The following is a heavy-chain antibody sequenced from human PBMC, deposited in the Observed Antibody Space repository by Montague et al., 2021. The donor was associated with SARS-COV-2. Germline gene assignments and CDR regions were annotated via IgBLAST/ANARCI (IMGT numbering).Heavy chain of an antibody. Sequence: SETLSLTCAVSGGSISSSSHYWGWIRQPPGKGLEWIGGVSHSGGTYYNASLQSRVTISIDPSNNQFSLRLNSVTAADTAMYFCARQKLNGQSTCYYYHDMDVWGQGTTVTVSS. J-gene: IGHJ6*02. CDR2: VSHSGGT. V-gene: IGHV4-39*01. CDR1: GGSISSSSHY. D-gene: IGHD2-8*01. CDR3: ARQKLNGQSTCYYYHDMDV.